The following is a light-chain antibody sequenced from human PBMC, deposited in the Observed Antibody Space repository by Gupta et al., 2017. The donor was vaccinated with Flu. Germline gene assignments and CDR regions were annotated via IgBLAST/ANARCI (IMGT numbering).Light chain of an antibody. Sequence: QLVLTQSPSASASLGASVKLTCTLSSGHSNFAIAWHQQQSERAPRYLMKLDNDGRHTKGDGIPDRFSGSSSGAERYLTISGLQSEDEADYYCQTWGTDIREFGGGTRLTVL. CDR3: QTWGTDIRE. V-gene: IGLV4-69*01. CDR2: LDNDGRH. CDR1: SGHSNFA. J-gene: IGLJ3*02.